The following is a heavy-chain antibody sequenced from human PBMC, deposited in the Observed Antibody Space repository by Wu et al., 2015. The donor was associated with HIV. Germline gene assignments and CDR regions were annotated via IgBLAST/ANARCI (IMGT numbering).Heavy chain of an antibody. CDR1: GYTFTRYY. J-gene: IGHJ6*02. Sequence: QVQLVQSGAEVKKPGASVKVSCKASGYTFTRYYIHWVRQAPGQGLEWMGIIKPSGGSTGYAQKFQGRVTMTRDTSTSTVYMELSSLRSEDTAVYYCARDGMVPDTHYYYYGMDVWGQGTTVTVSS. V-gene: IGHV1-46*01. CDR2: IKPSGGST. CDR3: ARDGMVPDTHYYYYGMDV. D-gene: IGHD2-8*01.